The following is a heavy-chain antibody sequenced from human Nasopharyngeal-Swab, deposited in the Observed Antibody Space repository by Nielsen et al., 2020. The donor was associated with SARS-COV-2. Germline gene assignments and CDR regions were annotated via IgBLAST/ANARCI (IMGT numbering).Heavy chain of an antibody. Sequence: GESLKISCAASGFTFSSYWMSWVRQAPGKGLEWVANIKQDGSEKYYVDSVKGRFTISRDNAKNSLYLQMNSLRAEDTAVYYCASSRTTQNWFDPWGQGTLVTGSS. CDR3: ASSRTTQNWFDP. V-gene: IGHV3-7*03. CDR2: IKQDGSEK. J-gene: IGHJ5*02. CDR1: GFTFSSYW. D-gene: IGHD1-1*01.